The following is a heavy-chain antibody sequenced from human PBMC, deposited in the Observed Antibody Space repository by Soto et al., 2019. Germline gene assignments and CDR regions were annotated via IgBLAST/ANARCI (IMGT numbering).Heavy chain of an antibody. J-gene: IGHJ4*02. D-gene: IGHD3-16*02. Sequence: ASVKVSCKVSGYTLTELSMHWVRQAPGKGLEWMGVFDAEDGAASYAQNFQGRVTMTVDTPTDTAYMEVTSLRSEDTAVYYCATDLFPEDADAWVTFRPADYWGQGTQVPVSS. CDR2: FDAEDGAA. CDR1: GYTLTELS. V-gene: IGHV1-24*01. CDR3: ATDLFPEDADAWVTFRPADY.